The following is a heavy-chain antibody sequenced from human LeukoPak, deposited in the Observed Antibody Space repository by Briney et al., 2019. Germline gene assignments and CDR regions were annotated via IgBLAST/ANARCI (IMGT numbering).Heavy chain of an antibody. J-gene: IGHJ4*02. CDR2: IIPIFGTA. Sequence: SVKVSCKASGGTFSSYAISWVRQAPGQGLEWMGGIIPIFGTANYAQKFQGRVTITADESTSTAYMELSSLRSEDTAVYYCARTRGGFADFDYWGQGTSVTVSS. CDR1: GGTFSSYA. D-gene: IGHD3-10*01. V-gene: IGHV1-69*13. CDR3: ARTRGGFADFDY.